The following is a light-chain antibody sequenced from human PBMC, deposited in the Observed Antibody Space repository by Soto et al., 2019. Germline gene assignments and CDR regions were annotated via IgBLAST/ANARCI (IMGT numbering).Light chain of an antibody. CDR1: QSVSNNF. V-gene: IGKV3-20*01. J-gene: IGKJ2*01. CDR3: HQYGSLPYT. CDR2: DAS. Sequence: EIVLTQSPGTLSLSPGERATLSCRASQSVSNNFLAWYQQKPGQTPRCLIYDASSRATGLPDRFVGSGSGTDFTLNISRLEPEDFAVYYCHQYGSLPYTFGQGTKLEIK.